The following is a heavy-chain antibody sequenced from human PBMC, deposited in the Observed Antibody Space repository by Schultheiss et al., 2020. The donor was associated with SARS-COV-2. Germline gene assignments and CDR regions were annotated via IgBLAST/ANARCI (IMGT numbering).Heavy chain of an antibody. D-gene: IGHD6-25*01. CDR1: GFTFSSYE. CDR2: ISNSGSTI. J-gene: IGHJ6*02. CDR3: ASSIVMAAMDV. Sequence: GGSLRLSCAASGFTFSSYEMNWVRQAPGKGLEWVSYISNSGSTIYYADSVKGRFTISRDNAKNSLYLQMNSLRAEDTAVYYCASSIVMAAMDVWGQGTTVTVSS. V-gene: IGHV3-48*03.